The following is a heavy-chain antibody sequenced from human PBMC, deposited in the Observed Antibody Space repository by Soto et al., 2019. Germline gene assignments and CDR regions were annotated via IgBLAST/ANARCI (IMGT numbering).Heavy chain of an antibody. D-gene: IGHD2-2*02. CDR3: ARLCSSTSCYTDYYYYYGMDV. CDR1: GFTFDDYA. CDR2: ISWNSGSI. V-gene: IGHV3-9*01. Sequence: EVQLVESGGGLVQPGRSLRLSCAASGFTFDDYAMHWVRQAPGKGLEWVSGISWNSGSIGYADSVKGRFTISRDNAKNSLYLQMNMLRAEDTALYYCARLCSSTSCYTDYYYYYGMDVWGQGTTVTVSS. J-gene: IGHJ6*02.